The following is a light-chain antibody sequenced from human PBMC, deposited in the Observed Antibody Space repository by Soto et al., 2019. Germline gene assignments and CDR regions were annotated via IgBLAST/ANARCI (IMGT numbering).Light chain of an antibody. V-gene: IGLV1-47*01. CDR3: AAWDDSLSGVV. CDR2: WDG. Sequence: QSVLTQPPSASGTPGQRVTISCSGSSSNVGSNYVYWYQQVPGTAAILLMHWDGQRPSGVPDRFSGSKSGTSASLAISGLRSEDEADYYCAAWDDSLSGVVFGGGTKLTVL. J-gene: IGLJ3*02. CDR1: SSNVGSNY.